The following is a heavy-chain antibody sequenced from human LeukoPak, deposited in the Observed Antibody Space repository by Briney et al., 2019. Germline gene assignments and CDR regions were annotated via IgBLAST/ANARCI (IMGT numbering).Heavy chain of an antibody. D-gene: IGHD4/OR15-4a*01. CDR1: GFTFSSYW. J-gene: IGHJ4*02. CDR3: ARSANYGGHAFFDY. Sequence: GGSPRLSCAASGFTFSSYWMTWVRQTPGKGLEWVANIKHDGSEDYFVDSVKGRFTISRDNAENSLHLQMSSLRAEDTAVYYCARSANYGGHAFFDYWGQGILVIVSS. V-gene: IGHV3-7*01. CDR2: IKHDGSED.